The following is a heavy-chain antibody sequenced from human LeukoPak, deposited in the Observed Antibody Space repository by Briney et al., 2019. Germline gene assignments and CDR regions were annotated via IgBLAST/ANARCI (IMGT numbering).Heavy chain of an antibody. Sequence: SETLSLTCTVSGGSISSYYWSWIRQPPGKGLEWIGYIYYSWSTNYNPSLKSRVTISVDTSKSQFSLKLSSVTAADTAVYYCAGHGRYYGSGSCRSYWYFDLWGRGTLVTVSS. V-gene: IGHV4-59*08. J-gene: IGHJ2*01. CDR3: AGHGRYYGSGSCRSYWYFDL. CDR2: IYYSWST. CDR1: GGSISSYY. D-gene: IGHD3-10*01.